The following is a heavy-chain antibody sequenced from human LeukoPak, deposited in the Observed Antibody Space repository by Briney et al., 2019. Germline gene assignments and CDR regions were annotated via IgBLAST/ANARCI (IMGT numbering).Heavy chain of an antibody. Sequence: ASVKVSCKVSAYTLTELSMHWVRQAPGKGLEWMGGFDPEDGETIYAQKFQGRVTMTENTSTDTAYMELSRLRSEDTAVYYCATVGSGWYAAFDIWGQGTMVTVSS. CDR2: FDPEDGET. D-gene: IGHD6-19*01. V-gene: IGHV1-24*01. CDR1: AYTLTELS. J-gene: IGHJ3*02. CDR3: ATVGSGWYAAFDI.